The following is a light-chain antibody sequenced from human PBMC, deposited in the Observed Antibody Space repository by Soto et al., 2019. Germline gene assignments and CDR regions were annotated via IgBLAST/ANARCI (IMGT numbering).Light chain of an antibody. CDR2: AAS. J-gene: IGKJ4*01. CDR3: QKYNSAPLT. Sequence: DIQMTQSPSSVSASLGDRVTITCRASQGIGVYLVWFQQKPGNVPKLLIYAASTLQSGVPSRFSGSGSGTDFTLTISSLQPEDVATYYCQKYNSAPLTFGGGTKVEIK. CDR1: QGIGVY. V-gene: IGKV1-27*01.